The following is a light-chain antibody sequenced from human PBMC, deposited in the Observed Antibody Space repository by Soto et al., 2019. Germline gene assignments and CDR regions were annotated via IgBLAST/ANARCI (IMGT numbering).Light chain of an antibody. CDR3: QQYSYFAT. J-gene: IGKJ1*01. CDR1: QSISSW. V-gene: IGKV1-5*03. CDR2: KAS. Sequence: DIQMTQSPSTLSASVGDRVTITCRASQSISSWLTWYQQKAGQAPKLLIYKASIIERGVPSRFSGSGSGTEFTLTISSLQPDDSATYYCQQYSYFATFVQGPRVEVK.